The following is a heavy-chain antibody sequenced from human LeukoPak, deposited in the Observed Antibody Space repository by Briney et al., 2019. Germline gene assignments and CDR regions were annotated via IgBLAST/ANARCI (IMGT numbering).Heavy chain of an antibody. Sequence: GGSLRHSCAASGFTFSSYAMSWVRQAPGKGLEWVSAISGSGGSTYYADSVKGRFTISRDNSKNTLYLQMNSLRAEDTAVYYCAKLVSYCSSTSCPDPYFDYWGQGTLVTVSS. D-gene: IGHD2-2*01. CDR2: ISGSGGST. CDR3: AKLVSYCSSTSCPDPYFDY. J-gene: IGHJ4*02. CDR1: GFTFSSYA. V-gene: IGHV3-23*01.